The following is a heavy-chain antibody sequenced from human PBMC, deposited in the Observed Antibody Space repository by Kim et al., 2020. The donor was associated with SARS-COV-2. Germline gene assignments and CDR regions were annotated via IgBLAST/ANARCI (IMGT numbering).Heavy chain of an antibody. CDR3: AFHGDGPA. Sequence: GGSLRLSCAASGFTFSSYGMHWVRQAPGKGLEWVATIWYDGSNKYYADSVKGRFTISRDNSKNTLYLQMNSLRAEDTAVYYCAFHGDGPAWGQGTLVTVSS. D-gene: IGHD4-17*01. CDR2: IWYDGSNK. J-gene: IGHJ4*02. CDR1: GFTFSSYG. V-gene: IGHV3-33*01.